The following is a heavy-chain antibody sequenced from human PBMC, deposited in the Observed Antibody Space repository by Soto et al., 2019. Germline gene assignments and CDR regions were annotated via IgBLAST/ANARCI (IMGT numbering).Heavy chain of an antibody. CDR2: ISYDGSNK. Sequence: QVQLVESGGGVVQPGRSLRLSCAASGFTFSSYAMHWVRQAPGKGLEWVAVISYDGSNKYYADSVKGRFTISRDNSKNTLYLQMNSLRAEDTAVYYCARVLRPNDYYYYGMDVWGQGTTVTVSS. J-gene: IGHJ6*02. CDR3: ARVLRPNDYYYYGMDV. CDR1: GFTFSSYA. D-gene: IGHD6-6*01. V-gene: IGHV3-30-3*01.